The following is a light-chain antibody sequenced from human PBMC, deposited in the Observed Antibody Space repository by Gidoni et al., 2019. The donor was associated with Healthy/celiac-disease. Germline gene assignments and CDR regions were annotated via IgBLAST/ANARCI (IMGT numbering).Light chain of an antibody. CDR2: GAS. V-gene: IGKV3-20*01. CDR3: QQYGSSPMCS. J-gene: IGKJ2*04. Sequence: EIVLTQSPGTLSLSPGERATLSCRASKSVSSSYLAWYQQKPGQAPRLLIYGASSRATGIPDRFSGSGSGTDFTLTISILEPEDFAVYYCQQYGSSPMCSFGQGTKLEIK. CDR1: KSVSSSY.